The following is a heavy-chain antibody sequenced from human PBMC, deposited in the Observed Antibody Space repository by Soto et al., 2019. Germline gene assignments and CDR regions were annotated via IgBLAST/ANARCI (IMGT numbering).Heavy chain of an antibody. V-gene: IGHV3-23*01. Sequence: GGSLRLSCAASGFTFSSYAMSWVRQAPGKGQEWVSAISGSGGSTYYADSVKGRFTISRDNSKNTLYLQMNSLRAEDTAVYYCAKEVVLAATTDAYHFDYWGQGTLVTVSS. CDR2: ISGSGGST. D-gene: IGHD2-15*01. CDR3: AKEVVLAATTDAYHFDY. J-gene: IGHJ4*02. CDR1: GFTFSSYA.